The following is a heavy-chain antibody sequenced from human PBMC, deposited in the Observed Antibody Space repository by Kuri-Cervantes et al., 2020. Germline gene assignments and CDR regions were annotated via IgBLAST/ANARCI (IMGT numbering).Heavy chain of an antibody. CDR3: ARDPSNYGYYYYYMDV. V-gene: IGHV3-74*01. CDR1: GFTLSRNW. Sequence: GGSLTLSCLASGFTLSRNWMHWVRQAPGKGLVWVSRINSDGSSTSYADSVKGRFTISRDNAKNTLYLHMKSLRAEDTAVYYCARDPSNYGYYYYYMDVWGKGTTVTVSS. J-gene: IGHJ6*03. D-gene: IGHD4-11*01. CDR2: INSDGSST.